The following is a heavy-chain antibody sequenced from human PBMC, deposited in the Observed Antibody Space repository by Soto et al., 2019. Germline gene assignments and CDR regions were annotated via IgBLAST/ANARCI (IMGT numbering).Heavy chain of an antibody. CDR3: ARVAVAARPRWYNWFDP. CDR1: GYTFTDYD. V-gene: IGHV1-8*01. J-gene: IGHJ5*02. Sequence: QEQLVQSGAEVKKPGASVKVSCKTSGYTFTDYDINWVRQATGQGLEWIGWMNPNSGETGYAQKFQGRVTMTRSASLSTGYLDLSSLRSEHTAVYYCARVAVAARPRWYNWFDPWGQGTLVTVSS. D-gene: IGHD2-15*01. CDR2: MNPNSGET.